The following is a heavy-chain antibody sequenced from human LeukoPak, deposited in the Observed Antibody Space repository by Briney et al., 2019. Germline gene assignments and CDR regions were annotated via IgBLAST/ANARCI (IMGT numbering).Heavy chain of an antibody. D-gene: IGHD3-22*01. Sequence: SVKVSCKTSGGTFIAFPISWVRQAPGQGLEWVGRIIPYLDIPKYAQTFEGRVTITADKSTSTSFMELTSLRSDDTAVYYCAKGGHYDVDALDVWGQGTTVTVSS. CDR2: IIPYLDIP. CDR1: GGTFIAFP. CDR3: AKGGHYDVDALDV. J-gene: IGHJ6*02. V-gene: IGHV1-69*04.